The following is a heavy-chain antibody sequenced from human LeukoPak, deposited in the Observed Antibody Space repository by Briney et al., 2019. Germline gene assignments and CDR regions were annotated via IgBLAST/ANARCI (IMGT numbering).Heavy chain of an antibody. V-gene: IGHV3-33*08. D-gene: IGHD3-22*01. CDR3: ARVPGLDYYDSSGGNY. Sequence: PGGSLRLSCAASGFTFSSYAMSWVRQAPGKGLEWVAVIWYDGSNKYYADSVKGRFTISRDNSKNTLYLQMNSLRAEDTAVYYCARVPGLDYYDSSGGNYWGQGTLVTVSS. CDR1: GFTFSSYA. CDR2: IWYDGSNK. J-gene: IGHJ4*02.